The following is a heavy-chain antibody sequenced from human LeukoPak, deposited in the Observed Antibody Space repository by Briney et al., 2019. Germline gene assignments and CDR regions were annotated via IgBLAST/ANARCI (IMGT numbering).Heavy chain of an antibody. J-gene: IGHJ4*02. CDR2: IRYDGSNK. V-gene: IGHV3-30*02. CDR3: AKDLYYYDSSGYYRFDY. D-gene: IGHD3-22*01. Sequence: GGSLRLSCAAPGFTFSSYGMHWVRQAPGKGLEWVAFIRYDGSNKYYADSVKGRFTISRDNSKNTLYLQMNSLRAEDTAVYYCAKDLYYYDSSGYYRFDYWGQGTLVTVSS. CDR1: GFTFSSYG.